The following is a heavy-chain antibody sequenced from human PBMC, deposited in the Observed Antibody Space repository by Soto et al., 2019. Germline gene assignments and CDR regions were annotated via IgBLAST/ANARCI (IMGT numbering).Heavy chain of an antibody. CDR1: GFTFSSYG. J-gene: IGHJ6*02. Sequence: PGGSLRLSCAASGFTFSSYGMHWVRQAPGKGLEWVAVISYDGSNKYYADSVKGRFTISRDNSKNTLYLQMNSLRAEDTAVYYCAKDYDILTGHYYYGMDVWGQGTTVTVSS. V-gene: IGHV3-30*18. D-gene: IGHD3-9*01. CDR2: ISYDGSNK. CDR3: AKDYDILTGHYYYGMDV.